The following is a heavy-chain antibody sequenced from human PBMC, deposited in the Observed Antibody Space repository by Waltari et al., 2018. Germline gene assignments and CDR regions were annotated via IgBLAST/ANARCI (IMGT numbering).Heavy chain of an antibody. CDR2: INQGGSEK. Sequence: DVQLVESGGGLVQPGGSLRLSCAASGFIFSSFWMGWVRQAPGKGLEWVANINQGGSEKDYVDSLRGRFTISRDNANNSLYLQVNSLTAEDTAVYYCARVMYCSPSESYYFYYWGQGTLVTVSS. J-gene: IGHJ4*02. V-gene: IGHV3-7*01. D-gene: IGHD3-10*01. CDR3: ARVMYCSPSESYYFYY. CDR1: GFIFSSFW.